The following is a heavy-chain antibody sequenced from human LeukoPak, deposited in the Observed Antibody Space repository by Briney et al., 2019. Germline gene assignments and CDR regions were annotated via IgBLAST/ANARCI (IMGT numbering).Heavy chain of an antibody. CDR3: ATGDPRVSFDY. Sequence: ASVKVSCKASGYTFITYYMHWVRQAPGQGLEWMGWINPNSAGTNYAQKFQGRVTMTRDTSISTAYMELSRLRSDDTAVYYCATGDPRVSFDYWGQGTLVTVSS. CDR1: GYTFITYY. CDR2: INPNSAGT. V-gene: IGHV1-2*02. J-gene: IGHJ4*02. D-gene: IGHD6-6*01.